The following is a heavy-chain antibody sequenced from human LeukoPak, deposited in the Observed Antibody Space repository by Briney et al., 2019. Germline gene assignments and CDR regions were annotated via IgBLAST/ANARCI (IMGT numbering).Heavy chain of an antibody. J-gene: IGHJ3*02. D-gene: IGHD3-3*01. CDR1: GYTLTELS. Sequence: EASVKVSCKVSGYTLTELSMHWVRQAPGKGLEWMGGFDPEDGETIYAQKFQGRVTMTEDTSTDTAYMELSSLRSEDTAVYYCASRRLVSLRFLEWLRFAFDIWGQGTMVTVSS. CDR2: FDPEDGET. CDR3: ASRRLVSLRFLEWLRFAFDI. V-gene: IGHV1-24*01.